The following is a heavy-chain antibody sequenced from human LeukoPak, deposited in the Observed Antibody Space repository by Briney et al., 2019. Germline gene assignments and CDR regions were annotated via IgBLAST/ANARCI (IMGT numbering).Heavy chain of an antibody. CDR2: ISSSSNYI. CDR3: ARDCSGGACFSAFDI. D-gene: IGHD2-15*01. J-gene: IGHJ3*02. Sequence: GGSLRLSCAVSTLTFSTYAMNWVRQAPGKGLEWVSSISSSSNYIYYADSVKGRFTIARDNSKNSLYLQLNSLRAEDTAVYYCARDCSGGACFSAFDIWGQGTMVTVSS. V-gene: IGHV3-21*01. CDR1: TLTFSTYA.